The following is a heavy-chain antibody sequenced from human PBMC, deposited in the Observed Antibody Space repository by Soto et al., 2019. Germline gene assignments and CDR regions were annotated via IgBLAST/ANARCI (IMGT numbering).Heavy chain of an antibody. V-gene: IGHV3-13*04. CDR2: IGTAGDT. J-gene: IGHJ6*02. D-gene: IGHD3-22*01. CDR1: FSSYD. CDR3: ARSPPGGYHYYYGMDV. Sequence: FSSYDMQWVRQATGKGLEWVSAIGTAGDTYYPGSVKGRFTISRENAKNSLYLQMNSLRAGDTAVYYCARSPPGGYHYYYGMDVWGQGTTVTVSS.